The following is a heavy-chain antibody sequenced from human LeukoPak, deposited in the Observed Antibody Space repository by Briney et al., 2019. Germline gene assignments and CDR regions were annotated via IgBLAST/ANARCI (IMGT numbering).Heavy chain of an antibody. Sequence: ASAKVSCKASGYTFTGYYMHWVRQAPGQGLEWMGWINPNSGGTNYAQKFQGRVTMTRDTSISTAYMELRRLRSDDTAVYYCAREGRVDSAVVLFDYWGQGTLVTVSS. CDR1: GYTFTGYY. V-gene: IGHV1-2*02. J-gene: IGHJ4*02. D-gene: IGHD5-18*01. CDR2: INPNSGGT. CDR3: AREGRVDSAVVLFDY.